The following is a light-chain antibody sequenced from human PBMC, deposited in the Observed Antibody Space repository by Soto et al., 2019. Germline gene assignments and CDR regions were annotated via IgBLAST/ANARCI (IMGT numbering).Light chain of an antibody. CDR2: GNS. V-gene: IGLV1-40*01. J-gene: IGLJ3*02. Sequence: QSVLTQPPSVSGAPGQRVTISCTGCSSNLGAGYDVYWYLQLPGTALKLRIYGNSNRPSGVPDRFSGSKSGTSASPAITGLQAEDEADYYGQSYDSSLSGFLVFGGGTKVTVL. CDR1: SSNLGAGYD. CDR3: QSYDSSLSGFLV.